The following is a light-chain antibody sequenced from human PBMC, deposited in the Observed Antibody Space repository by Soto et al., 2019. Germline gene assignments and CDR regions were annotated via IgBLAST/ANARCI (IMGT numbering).Light chain of an antibody. CDR3: QHYGSSPT. CDR2: GAS. J-gene: IGKJ2*01. V-gene: IGKV3-20*01. CDR1: QSVSSNY. Sequence: EIVLTQSPGTLSLSPGEGATLSCRASQSVSSNYLAWYQQKPGQAPRLLIYGASSRAAGIPGKFSGSGSGTDFTLTISRLEPEDFAVYFCQHYGSSPTFGLGTKLEIK.